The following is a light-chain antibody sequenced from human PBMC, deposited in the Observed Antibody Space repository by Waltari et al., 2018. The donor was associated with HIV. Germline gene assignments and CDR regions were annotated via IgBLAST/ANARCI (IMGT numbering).Light chain of an antibody. Sequence: QSALTQPASVSGSPGQSITISCTGTSSDVGNYNYVSWFQHHPDTAPKLIIFDVNKRPSGISSRCSVSKSGKTPSLLISGLQPEDEADYFCTSYTSGSTWVFGGGTRVTVL. CDR2: DVN. V-gene: IGLV2-14*02. CDR1: SSDVGNYNY. CDR3: TSYTSGSTWV. J-gene: IGLJ3*02.